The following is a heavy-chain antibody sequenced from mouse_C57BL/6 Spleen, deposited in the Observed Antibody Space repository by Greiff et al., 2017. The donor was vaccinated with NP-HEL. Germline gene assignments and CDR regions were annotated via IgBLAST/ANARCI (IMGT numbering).Heavy chain of an antibody. J-gene: IGHJ4*01. D-gene: IGHD6-1*01. V-gene: IGHV2-6-1*01. CDR1: GFSLSSYG. CDR2: IWSDGST. Sequence: VKVEESGPGLVAPSQSLSITCTVSGFSLSSYGVHWVRQPPGKGLEWLVVIWSDGSTTYNSALKSRLSISKDNSKSQVFLKMNSLQTDDTAMYYCARHTPASPYAMDYWGQGTSVTVSS. CDR3: ARHTPASPYAMDY.